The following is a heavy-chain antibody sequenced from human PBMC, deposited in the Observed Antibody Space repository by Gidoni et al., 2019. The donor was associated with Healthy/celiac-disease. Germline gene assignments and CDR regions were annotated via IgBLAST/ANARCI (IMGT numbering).Heavy chain of an antibody. D-gene: IGHD2-21*01. J-gene: IGHJ5*02. CDR1: WCPLSTSGMC. CDR3: ARTNCGVAMYNWFDH. Sequence: QVTLRESGPALVKPTQTLTLTCTFSWCPLSTSGMCVCWIRQPPGTGLEWLALIDWDDDKYYSTSLKTRLTISKDTSKNQVVLTMTNMDPVDTATYYCARTNCGVAMYNWFDHWGQGTLVTVSS. CDR2: IDWDDDK. V-gene: IGHV2-70*01.